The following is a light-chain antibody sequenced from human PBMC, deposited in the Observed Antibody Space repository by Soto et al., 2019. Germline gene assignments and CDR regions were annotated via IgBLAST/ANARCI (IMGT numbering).Light chain of an antibody. CDR2: AAS. CDR3: QQYSKWPLT. CDR1: QSVSSK. Sequence: EILMTQSPATLSVSPGERVTLSCRASQSVSSKLAWYQQRPGQAPRLLIYAASTRATGVPSRFSGSGSGTEFILTISSLQSEDFAVYYCQQYSKWPLTFGGGTKVDIK. V-gene: IGKV3-15*01. J-gene: IGKJ4*01.